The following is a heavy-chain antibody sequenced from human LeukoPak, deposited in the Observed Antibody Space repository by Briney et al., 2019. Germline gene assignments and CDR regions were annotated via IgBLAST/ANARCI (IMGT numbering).Heavy chain of an antibody. CDR2: INPNSGGT. Sequence: ASVTVSCKASGYTFTGYYMHWVRQAPGQGLEWMGWINPNSGGTNYAQKFQGRVTMTRDTSISTAYMELSRLRSDDTAVYYCARAALRFLGPGAFDIWGQGTMVTVSS. V-gene: IGHV1-2*02. CDR1: GYTFTGYY. J-gene: IGHJ3*02. CDR3: ARAALRFLGPGAFDI. D-gene: IGHD5-12*01.